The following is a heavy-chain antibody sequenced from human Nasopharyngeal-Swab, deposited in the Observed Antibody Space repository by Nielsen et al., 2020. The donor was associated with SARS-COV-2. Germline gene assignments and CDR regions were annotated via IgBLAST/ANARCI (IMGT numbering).Heavy chain of an antibody. CDR3: AKDYRYYYDSSSSIDY. Sequence: GESLKISCAASGFTFSSNGVPWVRQAPGKGLEWVAVISYDGSNKYYADSVKGRFTISRDNSKNTLYLQMNSLRAEDTAVYYCAKDYRYYYDSSSSIDYWGQGTLVTVSS. CDR2: ISYDGSNK. CDR1: GFTFSSNG. V-gene: IGHV3-30*18. J-gene: IGHJ4*02. D-gene: IGHD3-22*01.